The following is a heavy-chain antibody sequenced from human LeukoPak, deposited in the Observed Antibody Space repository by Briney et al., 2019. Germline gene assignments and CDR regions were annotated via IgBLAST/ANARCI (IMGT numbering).Heavy chain of an antibody. CDR1: GFTFSSYG. Sequence: GGSLRLSCAASGFTFSSYGMHWVRQAPGKGLAWVAVIWYDGSNKYYADSVKGRFTISRDNSKNTLYLQMNSLRAEDTAVYYCANDQHSPNAVNDAFDIWGQGTMVTVSS. CDR2: IWYDGSNK. CDR3: ANDQHSPNAVNDAFDI. D-gene: IGHD4/OR15-4a*01. J-gene: IGHJ3*02. V-gene: IGHV3-33*06.